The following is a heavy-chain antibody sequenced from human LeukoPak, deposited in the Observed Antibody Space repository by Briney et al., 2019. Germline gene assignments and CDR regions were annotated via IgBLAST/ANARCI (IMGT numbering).Heavy chain of an antibody. V-gene: IGHV4-34*01. CDR2: INHSGST. D-gene: IGHD3-16*01. Sequence: SETLSLTCAVYGGSFSGYYWSWIRQPPGKGLEWIGEINHSGSTNYNPSLKSRVTISVDPSKNQFSLKLSSVTAADTAVYYCARNDYVWGSYYRFGYWGQGTLVTVSS. J-gene: IGHJ4*02. CDR3: ARNDYVWGSYYRFGY. CDR1: GGSFSGYY.